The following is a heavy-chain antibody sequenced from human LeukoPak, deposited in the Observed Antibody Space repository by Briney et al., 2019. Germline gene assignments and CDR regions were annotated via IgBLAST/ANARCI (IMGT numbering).Heavy chain of an antibody. V-gene: IGHV3-23*01. CDR2: ISGSGGST. J-gene: IGHJ4*02. CDR3: ASVARYCSGGSCYSDC. Sequence: GGSLRLSCAASGFTFSSYAMSWVRQAPGKGLEWVSAISGSGGSTYYADSVKGRFTISRDNSKNTLYLQMNSLRAEDTAVYYCASVARYCSGGSCYSDCWGQGTLVTVSS. D-gene: IGHD2-15*01. CDR1: GFTFSSYA.